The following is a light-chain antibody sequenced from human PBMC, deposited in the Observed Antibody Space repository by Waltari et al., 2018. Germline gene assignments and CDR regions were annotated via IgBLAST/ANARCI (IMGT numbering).Light chain of an antibody. Sequence: DIQMTQSPSSLSASVGDRVTITCRASQSISSYLNSHLNWYQQKPGKAPKLLIYAASSLQSGVPSRFSGSGSGTDFTLTISSLQPEDFGTYYCQQSYNTPRTFGQGTKLEIK. CDR1: QSISSY. J-gene: IGKJ2*01. V-gene: IGKV1-39*01. CDR2: AAS. CDR3: QQSYNTPRT.